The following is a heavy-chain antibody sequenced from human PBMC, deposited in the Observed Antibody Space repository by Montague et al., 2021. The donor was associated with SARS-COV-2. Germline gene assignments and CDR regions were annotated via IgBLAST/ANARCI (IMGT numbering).Heavy chain of an antibody. D-gene: IGHD2-2*01. J-gene: IGHJ6*02. CDR1: GGSISSSNYY. CDR2: IYYSGTT. V-gene: IGHV4-39*02. CDR3: TREGYQVLWSDYYYYGMDV. Sequence: SETLSLTCTVSGGSISSSNYYWGWIRQPPGKGLEWIGSIYYSGTTYYSPSLQSRVTISVDTSKNQFSLKLSSVTAADTAVYYCTREGYQVLWSDYYYYGMDVWGQGTTVTVSS.